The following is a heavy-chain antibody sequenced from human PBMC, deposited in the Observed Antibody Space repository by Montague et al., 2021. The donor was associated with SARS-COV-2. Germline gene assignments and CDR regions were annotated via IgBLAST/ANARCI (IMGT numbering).Heavy chain of an antibody. CDR2: ISSSGVTI. CDR1: GFTFSSYE. J-gene: IGHJ6*03. V-gene: IGHV3-48*03. D-gene: IGHD5-12*01. Sequence: SLRLSCAASGFTFSSYEMNWVRQAPGKGLEWVSYISSSGVTIYYADSVKGRFTISRDYAKNSLYLQMNSLRAEDTAVYYCARLRGYDYGLLYYYYMDVWGKGTTVTVPS. CDR3: ARLRGYDYGLLYYYYMDV.